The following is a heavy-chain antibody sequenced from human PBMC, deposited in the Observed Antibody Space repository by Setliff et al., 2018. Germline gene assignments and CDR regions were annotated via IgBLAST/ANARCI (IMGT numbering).Heavy chain of an antibody. CDR2: IYYDGSYK. J-gene: IGHJ6*02. V-gene: IGHV3-30*02. Sequence: PGGSLRLSCAASGFTFSNSGMHWVRQTPGKGLEWVAFIYYDGSYKYYADSVKGRFTISRDNSKNTLYLQMNSLRAEDTAVYYCARDRRCMDVWGQGTTVTVSS. CDR3: ARDRRCMDV. CDR1: GFTFSNSG.